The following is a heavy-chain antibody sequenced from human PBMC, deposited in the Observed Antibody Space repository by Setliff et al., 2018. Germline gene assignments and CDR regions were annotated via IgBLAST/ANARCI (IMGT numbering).Heavy chain of an antibody. Sequence: SETLSLTCSVSGASISSYFWTWIRQPPGKGLEWIGNIHTSESTKYNPSLKSRATISRDTSSNQFSLKLFSVTAADTAIYYCARTYYYASGRSGYYYYYYYMDVWGKGTTVTVS. CDR1: GASISSYF. CDR3: ARTYYYASGRSGYYYYYYYMDV. D-gene: IGHD3-10*01. J-gene: IGHJ6*03. V-gene: IGHV4-4*08. CDR2: IHTSEST.